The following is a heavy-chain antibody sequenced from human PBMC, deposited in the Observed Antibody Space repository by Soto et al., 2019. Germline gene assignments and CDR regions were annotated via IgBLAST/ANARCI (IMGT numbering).Heavy chain of an antibody. J-gene: IGHJ4*02. Sequence: QLQLQESGPGLVKPSETLSLTCTVSGGSISSSNYYWGWIRQPPGKGLEWIGTIYYSGSTYYNPSLKSRVTISVDTSKNQFTLKLSSVTAADTAVYYCASIPAMVPRFDYWGQGTLVTVSS. V-gene: IGHV4-39*01. CDR1: GGSISSSNYY. CDR3: ASIPAMVPRFDY. D-gene: IGHD5-18*01. CDR2: IYYSGST.